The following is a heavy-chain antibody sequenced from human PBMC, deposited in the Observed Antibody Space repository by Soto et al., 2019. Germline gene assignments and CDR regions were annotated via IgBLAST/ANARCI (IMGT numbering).Heavy chain of an antibody. V-gene: IGHV4-34*01. CDR1: GGSFSRYY. J-gene: IGHJ4*02. CDR2: IHHSGST. D-gene: IGHD3-3*01. CDR3: ARAYYDFWSGYYQIYDY. Sequence: SETLSLTCAVYGGSFSRYYWSWIRQPPGKGLEWIGEIHHSGSTNYNPSLKSRVTISVDTSKNQFSLKLSSVTAADTAVYYCARAYYDFWSGYYQIYDYGGQGTLVTVSS.